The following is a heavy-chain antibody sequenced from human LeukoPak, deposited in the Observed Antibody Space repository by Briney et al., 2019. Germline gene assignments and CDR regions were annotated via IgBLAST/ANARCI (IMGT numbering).Heavy chain of an antibody. J-gene: IGHJ4*02. CDR2: ITSSSSYT. V-gene: IGHV3-21*01. CDR1: GITFSNYN. Sequence: GGSLRLSCAAPGITFSNYNMNWVRQAPGKGLEWISSITSSSSYTFYADSVKGRFTISRDNAKNSLYLQMNSLRAEDTAVYYCARDRTTVTTRSRYFDYWGQGTLVTVSS. D-gene: IGHD4-17*01. CDR3: ARDRTTVTTRSRYFDY.